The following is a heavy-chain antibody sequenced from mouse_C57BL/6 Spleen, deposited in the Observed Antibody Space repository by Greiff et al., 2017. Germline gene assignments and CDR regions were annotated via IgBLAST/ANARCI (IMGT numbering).Heavy chain of an antibody. V-gene: IGHV1-80*01. CDR3: ARSGYYGSSSFDY. J-gene: IGHJ2*01. D-gene: IGHD1-1*01. CDR2: IYPGDGDT. CDR1: GYAFSSYW. Sequence: QVQLKESGAELVKPGASVKISCKASGYAFSSYWMNWVKQRPGKGLEWIGQIYPGDGDTNYNGKFKGKATLTADKSSSTAYMQLSSLTSEDSAVYFCARSGYYGSSSFDYWGQGTTLTVSS.